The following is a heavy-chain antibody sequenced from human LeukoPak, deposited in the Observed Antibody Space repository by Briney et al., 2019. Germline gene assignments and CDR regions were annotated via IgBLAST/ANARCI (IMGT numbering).Heavy chain of an antibody. J-gene: IGHJ4*02. CDR2: ISSSSSYI. CDR3: AKDLTGGLGDSAY. V-gene: IGHV3-21*01. D-gene: IGHD3-22*01. CDR1: GFTFSSYS. Sequence: GGSLRLSCAASGFTFSSYSMNWVRQAPGKGLEWVSSISSSSSYIYYADSVKGRFTISRDNSKNTLYLQMNSLRAEDTAVYYCAKDLTGGLGDSAYWGQGTLVTVSS.